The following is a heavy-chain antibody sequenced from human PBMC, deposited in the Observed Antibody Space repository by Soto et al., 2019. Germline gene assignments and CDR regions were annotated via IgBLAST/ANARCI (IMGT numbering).Heavy chain of an antibody. J-gene: IGHJ6*02. V-gene: IGHV1-69*01. D-gene: IGHD2-2*01. CDR1: GGTFSSYA. CDR3: AMQKAGYCSSTSCSKFLYYYHYYGMDV. Sequence: QVQLVQSGAEVKKPGGSVKLSCKSSGGTFSSYAISWVRQAPGQGLEWMVGIIPIFGTANYAQKFQGRVTITADESTRTVFIELSILRAEDTAVYYSAMQKAGYCSSTSCSKFLYYYHYYGMDVWGQGTTVTVSS. CDR2: IIPIFGTA.